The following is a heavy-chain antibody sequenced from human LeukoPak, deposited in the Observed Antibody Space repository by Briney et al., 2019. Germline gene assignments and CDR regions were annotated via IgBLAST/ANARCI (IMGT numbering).Heavy chain of an antibody. Sequence: SETLSLTCTVSGGSISSSSYYWGWIRQPPGKGLEWIGSIYYSGSTYYNPSLKSRVTISVDTSKNQFSLKLSSVTAADAAVYYCAKRVVVGSTPPKGWFDPWGREPWSPSPQ. CDR1: GGSISSSSYY. J-gene: IGHJ5*02. D-gene: IGHD2-15*01. CDR2: IYYSGST. V-gene: IGHV4-39*01. CDR3: AKRVVVGSTPPKGWFDP.